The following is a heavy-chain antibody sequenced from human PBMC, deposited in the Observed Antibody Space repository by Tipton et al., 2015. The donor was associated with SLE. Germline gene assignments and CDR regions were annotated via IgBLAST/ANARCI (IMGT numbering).Heavy chain of an antibody. J-gene: IGHJ4*02. Sequence: TLSLTCTVSGGSISSAYWSWIRQPPGKGLEWIGYINYSGSTNCNPSLKSRVTISVDTSKNQFSLRLSSVTAADTAIYYCARTYTSSWFPQPYFDYWGQGTLVTVSS. CDR2: INYSGST. V-gene: IGHV4-59*01. CDR1: GGSISSAY. D-gene: IGHD6-13*01. CDR3: ARTYTSSWFPQPYFDY.